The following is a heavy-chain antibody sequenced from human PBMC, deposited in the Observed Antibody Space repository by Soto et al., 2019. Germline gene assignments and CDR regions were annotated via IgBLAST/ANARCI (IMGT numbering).Heavy chain of an antibody. CDR1: GFTFSSYA. CDR2: MSYDGSNK. V-gene: IGHV3-30-3*01. D-gene: IGHD2-15*01. J-gene: IGHJ4*02. Sequence: QVQLVESGGGVVQPGRSLRLSCAASGFTFSSYAMHWVRQAPGKGLEWVAVMSYDGSNKYYADSVKGRFTISRDNSKNTLYLQMNRLRVEDTAVYYCARFKGCSGGSCYPYFDYWGQGTLVTVSS. CDR3: ARFKGCSGGSCYPYFDY.